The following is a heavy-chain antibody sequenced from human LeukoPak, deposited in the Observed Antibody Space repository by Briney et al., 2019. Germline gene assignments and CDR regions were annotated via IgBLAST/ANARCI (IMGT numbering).Heavy chain of an antibody. CDR2: IIPIFGTA. Sequence: SVKVSCKASGGTFSSYAIGWVRQAPGQGLEWMGRIIPIFGTANYAQKFQGRVTITTDESTSTAYMELSSLRSEDTAVYYCASAELMRNWFDPWGQGTLVTVSS. CDR3: ASAELMRNWFDP. CDR1: GGTFSSYA. D-gene: IGHD3-16*01. J-gene: IGHJ5*02. V-gene: IGHV1-69*05.